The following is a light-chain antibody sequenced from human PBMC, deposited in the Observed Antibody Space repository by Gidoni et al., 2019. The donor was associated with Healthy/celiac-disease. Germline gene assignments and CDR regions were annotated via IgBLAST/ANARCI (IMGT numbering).Light chain of an antibody. Sequence: DIQMTQSPSSLSASVGDRVTITCQASQDISNYLNWYQQKPGKAPKLLIYDASNLETGVPSRFSGSGSGTDFTFTISSLQPEDIATYYCQQYDNLPALLSLTFGGGTKVEIK. CDR1: QDISNY. J-gene: IGKJ4*01. CDR2: DAS. V-gene: IGKV1-33*01. CDR3: QQYDNLPALLSLT.